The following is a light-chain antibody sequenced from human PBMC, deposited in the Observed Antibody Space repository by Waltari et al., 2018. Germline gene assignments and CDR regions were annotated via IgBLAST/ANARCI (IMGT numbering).Light chain of an antibody. J-gene: IGLJ1*01. CDR1: TVGDQY. CDR2: QDK. CDR3: QAWDSGPAV. V-gene: IGLV3-1*01. Sequence: SELTQPPSVSVSPGQTASITCSGDTVGDQYASWFQQRPGQSPTLVIYQDKERPSGIPERFSGSNSGTTATLTISGTQALDEADYYCQAWDSGPAVFGTGTKVTVL.